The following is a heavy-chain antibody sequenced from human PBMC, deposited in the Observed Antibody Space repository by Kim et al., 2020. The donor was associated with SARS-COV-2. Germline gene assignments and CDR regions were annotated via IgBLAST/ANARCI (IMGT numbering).Heavy chain of an antibody. CDR3: ARGLGAAFLGGIAHNCYGMDV. CDR2: INHSGST. Sequence: SETLSLTCAVYGGSFSGYYWSRIRQPPGKGLEWIGEINHSGSTNYNPSLKSRVTIPVATSKNQFSQKLSSVTAAATAVYHCARGLGAAFLGGIAHNCYGMDVWGQGTTVTVSS. J-gene: IGHJ6*02. D-gene: IGHD2-15*01. CDR1: GGSFSGYY. V-gene: IGHV4-34*01.